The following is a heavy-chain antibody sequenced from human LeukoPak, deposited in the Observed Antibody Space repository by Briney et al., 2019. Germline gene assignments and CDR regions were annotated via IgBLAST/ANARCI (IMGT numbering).Heavy chain of an antibody. Sequence: ASVKVSCTASGYTFTSYAMHWVRQAPGQRLEWMGWINAGNGNTKYSQKFQGRVTITRDTSASTAYMELSSLRSEDTAVYYCARGLRYFDWLLYDYWGQGTLVTVSS. V-gene: IGHV1-3*01. J-gene: IGHJ4*02. CDR2: INAGNGNT. D-gene: IGHD3-9*01. CDR3: ARGLRYFDWLLYDY. CDR1: GYTFTSYA.